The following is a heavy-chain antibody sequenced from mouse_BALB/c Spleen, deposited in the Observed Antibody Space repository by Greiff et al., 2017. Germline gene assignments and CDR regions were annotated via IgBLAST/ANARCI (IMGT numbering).Heavy chain of an antibody. CDR3: ARNRYDYYFDY. V-gene: IGHV5-12-2*01. Sequence: EVHLVESGGGLVQPGGSLKLSCAASGFTFSSYTMSWVRQTPEKRLEWVAYISNGGGSTYYPDTVKGRFTISRDNAKNTLYLQMSSLKSEDTAMYYCARNRYDYYFDYWGQGTTLTVSS. CDR1: GFTFSSYT. J-gene: IGHJ2*01. D-gene: IGHD2-14*01. CDR2: ISNGGGST.